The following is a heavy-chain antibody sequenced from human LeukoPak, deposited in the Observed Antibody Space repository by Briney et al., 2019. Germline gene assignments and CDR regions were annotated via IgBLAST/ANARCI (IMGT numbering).Heavy chain of an antibody. CDR1: GYTFTGYY. CDR2: INPNSGGT. D-gene: IGHD3-22*01. CDR3: ARGSKVTYYYDSSGYHFDY. J-gene: IGHJ4*02. V-gene: IGHV1-2*06. Sequence: ASVKVSCKASGYTFTGYYMHWVRQAPGQGLEWMGRINPNSGGTNYAQKFQGRVTMTRDTSISTAYMELSRLRSDDTAVYYCARGSKVTYYYDSSGYHFDYWGQGTLVTVSS.